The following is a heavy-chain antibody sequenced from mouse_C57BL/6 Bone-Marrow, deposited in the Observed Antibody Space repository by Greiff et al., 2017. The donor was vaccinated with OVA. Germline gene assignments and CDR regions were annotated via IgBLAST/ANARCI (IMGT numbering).Heavy chain of an antibody. CDR1: GYSITSGYY. J-gene: IGHJ3*01. Sequence: ESGPGLVKPSQSLSLTCSVTGYSITSGYYWNWIRQFPGNKLEWMGYISYDGSNNYNPSLKTQISITRDTSKNQFFLKLNAVTTEDTATYYCARGPIYYGNPWFAYWGQGTLVTVSA. CDR3: ARGPIYYGNPWFAY. V-gene: IGHV3-6*01. CDR2: ISYDGSN. D-gene: IGHD2-1*01.